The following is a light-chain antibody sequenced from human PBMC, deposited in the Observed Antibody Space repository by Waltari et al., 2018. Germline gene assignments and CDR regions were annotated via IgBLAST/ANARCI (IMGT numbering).Light chain of an antibody. Sequence: EIVMTQSPVTLSVSPGERATLSCRASQNVSSNLAWHQQRPGQAPRLLIHGVSARATGIPARFSGSGYGTEFTLTISSLQSEDFAVYYCQQYNNWPPYTFGQGTKLEIK. CDR2: GVS. CDR3: QQYNNWPPYT. CDR1: QNVSSN. J-gene: IGKJ2*01. V-gene: IGKV3-15*01.